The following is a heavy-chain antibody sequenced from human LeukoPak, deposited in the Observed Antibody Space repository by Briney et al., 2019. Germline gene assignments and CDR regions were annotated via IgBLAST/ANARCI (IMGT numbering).Heavy chain of an antibody. J-gene: IGHJ4*02. CDR3: ARVTYGSGSYSLDY. D-gene: IGHD3-10*01. Sequence: ASVKVSCKASGYTFTSYDINWVRQATGQGLEWMGWMNPNSGNTGYAQKFQGRVTITRNTSISTAYMELSSLRSDDTAVYYCARVTYGSGSYSLDYWGQETLVTVSS. V-gene: IGHV1-8*01. CDR2: MNPNSGNT. CDR1: GYTFTSYD.